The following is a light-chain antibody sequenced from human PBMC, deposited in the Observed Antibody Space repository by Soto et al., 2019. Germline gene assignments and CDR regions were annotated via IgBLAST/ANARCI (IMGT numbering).Light chain of an antibody. Sequence: EIVLTQSPGTLSLSPGERATLSCRASQSVSSSYLGWFQQKPGQAPRLLIYAASGSATGIPDRFSASGSGTDFTLTISRLEPEDFAVYYCQQYGSPPLTFGGGTKVEIK. CDR2: AAS. J-gene: IGKJ4*01. V-gene: IGKV3-20*01. CDR1: QSVSSSY. CDR3: QQYGSPPLT.